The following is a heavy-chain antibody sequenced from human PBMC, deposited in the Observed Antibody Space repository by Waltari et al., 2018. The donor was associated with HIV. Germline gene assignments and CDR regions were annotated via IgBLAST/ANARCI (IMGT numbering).Heavy chain of an antibody. V-gene: IGHV4-59*08. Sequence: QVQLQESGPGLVKPSETLSLTCTVSGGSISSYYWSWIRQPPGKGLEWIGYIYYHGSTNSNPSLKSRVTISVDTSKNQFSLKLSSVTAADTAVYYCARLRGYCSGGSCSAFDIWGQGTMVTVSS. CDR3: ARLRGYCSGGSCSAFDI. D-gene: IGHD2-15*01. J-gene: IGHJ3*02. CDR2: IYYHGST. CDR1: GGSISSYY.